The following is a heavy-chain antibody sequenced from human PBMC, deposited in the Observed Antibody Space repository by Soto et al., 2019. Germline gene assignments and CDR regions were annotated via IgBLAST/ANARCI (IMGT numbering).Heavy chain of an antibody. Sequence: QVQLEESVGGLVKPGGSLRLSCAASGFTFSAVYMSWIRQAPNKGLEYISYISSSGTSANYADSVKGRFTISRDNAKNSLYLHMNSLRAEDTAVYYCARDRGAVTGQYFDYWGQGALVTVSS. J-gene: IGHJ4*02. CDR2: ISSSGTSA. CDR1: GFTFSAVY. V-gene: IGHV3-11*05. CDR3: ARDRGAVTGQYFDY. D-gene: IGHD6-19*01.